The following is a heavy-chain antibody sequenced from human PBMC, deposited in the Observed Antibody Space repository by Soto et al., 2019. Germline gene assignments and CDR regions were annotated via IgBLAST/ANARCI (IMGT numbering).Heavy chain of an antibody. D-gene: IGHD2-21*01. Sequence: QVRLVQSGAEVKKPGASVKVSCKASGYIFTTYYIHWVRQAPGQGLEWMAIINPNGGSTNCAQEFQGRITLTRDTSTSTVYMDLSSLPSEDTAVYYCARGLYSGDKWGQGTRVTVSS. CDR3: ARGLYSGDK. CDR2: INPNGGST. J-gene: IGHJ4*02. CDR1: GYIFTTYY. V-gene: IGHV1-46*01.